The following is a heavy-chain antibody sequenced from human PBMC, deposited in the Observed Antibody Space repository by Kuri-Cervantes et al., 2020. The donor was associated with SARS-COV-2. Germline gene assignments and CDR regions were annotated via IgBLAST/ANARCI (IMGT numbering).Heavy chain of an antibody. Sequence: GGSLRLSCAASGFIFSSHSMNWVRQAPGKGLEWVSYISSSSSTIYYADSVKGRFTISRDNAKNSLYLQMNSLRAEDTAVYYCAIGDSSSPHDAFDIWGQGTMVTVSS. CDR2: ISSSSSTI. J-gene: IGHJ3*02. D-gene: IGHD6-6*01. CDR1: GFIFSSHS. CDR3: AIGDSSSPHDAFDI. V-gene: IGHV3-48*01.